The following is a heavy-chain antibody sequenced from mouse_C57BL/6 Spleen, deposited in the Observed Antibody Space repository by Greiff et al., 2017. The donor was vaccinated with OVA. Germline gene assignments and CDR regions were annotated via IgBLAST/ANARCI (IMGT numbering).Heavy chain of an antibody. J-gene: IGHJ4*01. CDR1: GFTFSDYG. D-gene: IGHD2-2*01. CDR3: ARLLWLDHAMDY. CDR2: ISSGSSTI. Sequence: DVKLVESGGGLVKPGGSLKLSCAASGFTFSDYGMHWVRQAPEKGLEWVAYISSGSSTIYYADTVKGRFTISRDNAKNTLFLQMTSLRSEDTAMYYCARLLWLDHAMDYWGQGTSVTVSS. V-gene: IGHV5-17*01.